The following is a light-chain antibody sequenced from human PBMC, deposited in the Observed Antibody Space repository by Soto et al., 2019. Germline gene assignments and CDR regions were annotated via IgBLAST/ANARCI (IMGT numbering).Light chain of an antibody. Sequence: QSALTQPPSASGSPGQSVTISCTGTSSDVGGYNYVSWYQQYPGKAPKLMIYEVSKRPSGVPDLFSGSKSGNTASLTVSGLQAEDEADYYCTSYVGSNIRVFGGGTQLTVL. J-gene: IGLJ3*02. V-gene: IGLV2-8*01. CDR1: SSDVGGYNY. CDR3: TSYVGSNIRV. CDR2: EVS.